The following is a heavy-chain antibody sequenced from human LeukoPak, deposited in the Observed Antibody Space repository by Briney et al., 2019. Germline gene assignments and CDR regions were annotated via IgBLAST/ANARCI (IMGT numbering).Heavy chain of an antibody. Sequence: ASVKVSCKASGYTFTNYYMHWVRQAPGQRLEWMGIINSSGDSTSYAQKFQGRVTMTRDTSISTAYMELYSLRSDDTAVYYCASDVLTGAYWGQGTLITVSS. CDR1: GYTFTNYY. CDR2: INSSGDST. CDR3: ASDVLTGAY. D-gene: IGHD3-9*01. V-gene: IGHV1-46*01. J-gene: IGHJ4*02.